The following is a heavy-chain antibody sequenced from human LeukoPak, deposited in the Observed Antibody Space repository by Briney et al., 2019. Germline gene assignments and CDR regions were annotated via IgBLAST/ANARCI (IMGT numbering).Heavy chain of an antibody. CDR3: ARNPHYYYYYMDV. V-gene: IGHV1-69*05. CDR1: GGTFSSYA. J-gene: IGHJ6*03. Sequence: SVKVSCKASGGTFSSYAISWVRQAPGQGLEWMGGTIPIFGTANYAQKFQGRVTITTDESTSTAYMELSSLRSEDTAVYYCARNPHYYYYYMDVCGKGITVTVSS. CDR2: TIPIFGTA.